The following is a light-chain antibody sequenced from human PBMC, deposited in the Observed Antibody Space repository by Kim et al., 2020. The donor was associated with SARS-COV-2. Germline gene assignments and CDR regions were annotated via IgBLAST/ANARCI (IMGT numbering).Light chain of an antibody. CDR3: QQYNNWPPT. CDR1: QSVRSN. V-gene: IGKV3-15*01. CDR2: GAS. Sequence: EIVMTQSPATLSVSPGERATLSCRTGQSVRSNLDWYQQKPGQAPRLLIYGASTRATGIPARFSGSGSGTEFTLTISSLQSEDFAVYYCQQYNNWPPTFGQGTKVDIK. J-gene: IGKJ1*01.